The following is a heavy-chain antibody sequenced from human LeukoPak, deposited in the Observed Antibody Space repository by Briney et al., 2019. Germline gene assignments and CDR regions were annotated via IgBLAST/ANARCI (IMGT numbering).Heavy chain of an antibody. Sequence: ASVKVSCKASGYTFTSYYMHWVRQAPGQGLEWMGIINPSGGSTSYAQKFQGRVTMTTDTSTSTAYMELRSLRSDDTAVYYCARGWFGDYYYGMDVWGQGTTVTVSS. V-gene: IGHV1-46*01. CDR1: GYTFTSYY. J-gene: IGHJ6*02. CDR2: INPSGGST. D-gene: IGHD3-10*01. CDR3: ARGWFGDYYYGMDV.